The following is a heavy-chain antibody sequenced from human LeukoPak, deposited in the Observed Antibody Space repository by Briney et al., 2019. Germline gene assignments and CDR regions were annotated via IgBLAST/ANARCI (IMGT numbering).Heavy chain of an antibody. CDR1: GYSFTSYW. V-gene: IGHV5-51*01. CDR2: IYPGDSDT. D-gene: IGHD3-22*01. J-gene: IGHJ5*02. Sequence: GQSLKISCKVSGYSFTSYWIGWVRQMPGKGLEWMGIIYPGDSDTRYSPSFQGQVTISADKSISTAYLQWSSLKASDTAMYYCARHEGSKRSIGNWFDPWGQGTLVTVSS. CDR3: ARHEGSKRSIGNWFDP.